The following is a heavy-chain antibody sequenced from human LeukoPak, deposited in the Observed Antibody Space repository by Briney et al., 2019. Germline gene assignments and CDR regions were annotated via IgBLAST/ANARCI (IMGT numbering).Heavy chain of an antibody. V-gene: IGHV4-31*11. CDR3: ARDHSYYFGSQTSTLDV. CDR1: GGSISSGGYS. Sequence: SETLSLTCAVSGGSISSGGYSWSWIRQPPGEGLEWIGYIYYTGSVDYNASLKSRLTISLDTSKNRFSLKLYSVTAADTAVYYCARDHSYYFGSQTSTLDVWGQGTAVTVSS. CDR2: IYYTGSV. J-gene: IGHJ6*02. D-gene: IGHD3-10*01.